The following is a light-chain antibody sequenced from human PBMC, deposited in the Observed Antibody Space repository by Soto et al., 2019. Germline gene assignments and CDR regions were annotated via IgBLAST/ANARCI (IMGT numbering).Light chain of an antibody. Sequence: IVRTHCPGTMPLSPGERVTLSCMDSQSVSSRYLAWYQQKPGQAPRLLIYGASSRATGIPDRFRGSGFRADFTLNISTLEPEDSATHYCQQRKNWPPVTCGQGTRVEI. J-gene: IGKJ5*01. V-gene: IGKV3D-20*02. CDR1: QSVSSRY. CDR3: QQRKNWPPVT. CDR2: GAS.